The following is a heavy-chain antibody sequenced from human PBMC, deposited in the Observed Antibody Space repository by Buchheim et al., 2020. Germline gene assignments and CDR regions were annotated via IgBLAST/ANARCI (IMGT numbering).Heavy chain of an antibody. CDR2: IFYSGST. J-gene: IGHJ4*02. V-gene: IGHV4-39*07. CDR3: ARIPFTVAGTFDS. D-gene: IGHD6-19*01. CDR1: GSLSSTSYY. Sequence: QPQLQESGPGLVKPSETLSLTCAVSGSLSSTSYYWGWIRQPPGKGLEWVGNIFYSGSTYYNPSLKSRVTISIDTSKNQFSLRLSSVTAADTAVYYCARIPFTVAGTFDSWRQGTL.